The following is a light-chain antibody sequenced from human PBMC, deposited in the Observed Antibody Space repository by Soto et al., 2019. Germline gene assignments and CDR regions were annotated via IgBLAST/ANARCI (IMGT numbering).Light chain of an antibody. J-gene: IGKJ1*01. Sequence: DIQLTQSPSALSASVGDRVTITCRASQSISNWLAWYQQKPGKAPKLLISKASNLESGVPSRFSGSGSGTEFTLTISILQSDDSSTYYCQESLTFGQGTKVEIK. CDR3: QESLT. V-gene: IGKV1-5*03. CDR2: KAS. CDR1: QSISNW.